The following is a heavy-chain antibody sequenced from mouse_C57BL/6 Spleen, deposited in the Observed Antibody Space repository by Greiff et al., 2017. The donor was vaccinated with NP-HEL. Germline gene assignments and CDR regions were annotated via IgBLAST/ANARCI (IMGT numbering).Heavy chain of an antibody. J-gene: IGHJ2*01. Sequence: EVQLVESEGGLVQPGSSMKLSCTASGFTFSDYYMAWVRQVPEKGLEWVANINYDGSSTYYLDSLKSRFIISRDNAKNILYLQMSSLKSEDTATYYCARWITTAFDYWGQGTTLTVSS. CDR3: ARWITTAFDY. V-gene: IGHV5-16*01. D-gene: IGHD1-2*01. CDR1: GFTFSDYY. CDR2: INYDGSST.